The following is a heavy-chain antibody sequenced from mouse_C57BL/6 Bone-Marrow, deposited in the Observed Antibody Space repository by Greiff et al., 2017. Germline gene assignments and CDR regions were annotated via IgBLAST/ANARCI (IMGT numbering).Heavy chain of an antibody. J-gene: IGHJ4*01. D-gene: IGHD2-12*01. CDR1: GYSITSGYY. CDR2: ISYDGSN. Sequence: DVQLQESGPGLVKPSQSLSLTCSVTGYSITSGYYWNWIRQFPGNKLEWMGYISYDGSNNYNPSLKNRISITRDTSKNQFFLKLNSVTTEDTATYYCAREFYESAMDYWGQGTSVTVSS. V-gene: IGHV3-6*01. CDR3: AREFYESAMDY.